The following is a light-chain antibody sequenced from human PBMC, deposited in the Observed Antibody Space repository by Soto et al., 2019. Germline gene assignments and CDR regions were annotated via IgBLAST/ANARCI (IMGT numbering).Light chain of an antibody. CDR2: YDS. CDR1: NIGSKS. V-gene: IGLV3-21*04. J-gene: IGLJ2*01. Sequence: SYELTQPPSVSVAPGKTARITCGGNNIGSKSVHWYQQKPGQAPVLVIYYDSDRPSGIPERFSGSNSGNTATLTISRVEAGDEADYYCQLWDSSSDVVFGGGTKLTVL. CDR3: QLWDSSSDVV.